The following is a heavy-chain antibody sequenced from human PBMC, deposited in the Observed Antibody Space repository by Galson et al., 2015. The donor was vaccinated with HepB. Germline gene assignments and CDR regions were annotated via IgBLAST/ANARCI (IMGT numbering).Heavy chain of an antibody. D-gene: IGHD6-19*01. V-gene: IGHV3-66*01. CDR2: IYRGGST. CDR1: GFTVSSNY. CDR3: ARDGRNNGWYYFDF. Sequence: SLRLSCAASGFTVSSNYMSWVRQAPGKGLEWVSGIYRGGSTYYAASVQGRFTMSRDNSKNTLYLQMNSLRAEDTAVYYCARDGRNNGWYYFDFWGQGTLVTVSS. J-gene: IGHJ4*02.